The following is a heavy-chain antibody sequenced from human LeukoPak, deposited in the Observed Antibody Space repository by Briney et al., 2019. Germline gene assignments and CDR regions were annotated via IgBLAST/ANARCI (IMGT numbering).Heavy chain of an antibody. V-gene: IGHV1-2*02. J-gene: IGHJ6*03. Sequence: ASVKVSCKASGYTFTGYYMHWVRQAPGQGLEWMGWINPNSGGTNYAQKFQGRVTMTRDTSISTAYMELSRLRSDDTAVYYCARDPWSYYYMDVWGKGTTVTISS. D-gene: IGHD2-15*01. CDR2: INPNSGGT. CDR3: ARDPWSYYYMDV. CDR1: GYTFTGYY.